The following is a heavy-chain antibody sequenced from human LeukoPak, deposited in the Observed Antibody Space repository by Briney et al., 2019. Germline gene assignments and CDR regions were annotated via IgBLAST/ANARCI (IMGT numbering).Heavy chain of an antibody. CDR2: INPNSGGT. V-gene: IGHV1-2*02. CDR3: ARPRSGWFPYYFDY. Sequence: ASVKVSCKASGYTFTGYYMHWVRQALGQGLEWMGWINPNSGGTNYAQKFQGRVTMTRDTSISTAYMELSRLRSDDTAVYYCARPRSGWFPYYFDYWGQGTLVTVSS. D-gene: IGHD6-19*01. J-gene: IGHJ4*02. CDR1: GYTFTGYY.